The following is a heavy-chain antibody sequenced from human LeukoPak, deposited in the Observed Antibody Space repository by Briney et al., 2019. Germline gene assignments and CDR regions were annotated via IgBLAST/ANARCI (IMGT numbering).Heavy chain of an antibody. Sequence: PGGSLRLSCAASGFTVNSNSMSWVRQAPGKGLEWVSVIYSGGSTYYAGSVKGRFSISRDNSKNTLYLQMNSLRAEDTALYYCAKKVVVGATSPYSDFQDWGQGTLVTVSS. CDR3: AKKVVVGATSPYSDFQD. D-gene: IGHD1-26*01. CDR2: IYSGGST. CDR1: GFTVNSNS. J-gene: IGHJ1*01. V-gene: IGHV3-53*01.